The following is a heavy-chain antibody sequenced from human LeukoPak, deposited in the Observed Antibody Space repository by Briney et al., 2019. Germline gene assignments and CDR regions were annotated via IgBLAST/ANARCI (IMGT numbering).Heavy chain of an antibody. D-gene: IGHD6-19*01. J-gene: IGHJ4*02. CDR3: AKTTVAAHEAFDY. CDR2: IYYSGST. CDR1: GGSISSSSYY. V-gene: IGHV4-39*01. Sequence: SETLSLTCTVSGGSISSSSYYWGWIRQPPGRGLEWIGSIYYSGSTYYNPSLKGRVTISVDTSKNQFSLKLSSVTAADTAVYYCAKTTVAAHEAFDYWGRGTLVTVSS.